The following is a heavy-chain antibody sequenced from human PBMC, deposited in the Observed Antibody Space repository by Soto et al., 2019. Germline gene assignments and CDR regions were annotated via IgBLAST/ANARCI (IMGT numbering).Heavy chain of an antibody. CDR1: GYTFSNFW. V-gene: IGHV5-51*01. D-gene: IGHD6-13*01. Sequence: PGESLKISCQCSGYTFSNFWIGWVRQLPGQGLEWMGIIYPGDHETRYSPSFLGKVTISAETSINTAYLQWSSLEASDSAFYFCARSPRSSPYFCFWGQGALVTVSS. J-gene: IGHJ4*02. CDR2: IYPGDHET. CDR3: ARSPRSSPYFCF.